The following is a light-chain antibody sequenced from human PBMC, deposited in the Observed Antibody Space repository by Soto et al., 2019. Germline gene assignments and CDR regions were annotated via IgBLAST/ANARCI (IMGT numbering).Light chain of an antibody. J-gene: IGKJ1*01. CDR3: QQNNNWPRT. CDR1: QSVNSD. CDR2: GAS. Sequence: ETAMTQSPATLSVSPGERATLSCRASQSVNSDLAWYQKKPGQAPRLLIYGASTRATGIPARFSGGGSGTEFTLTISSLQSEDFAVYYCQQNNNWPRTFGQGTKV. V-gene: IGKV3-15*01.